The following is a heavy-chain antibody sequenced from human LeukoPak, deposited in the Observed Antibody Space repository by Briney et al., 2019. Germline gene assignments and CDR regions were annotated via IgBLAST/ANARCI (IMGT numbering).Heavy chain of an antibody. V-gene: IGHV3-7*05. Sequence: GESLRLSCAASGFTFSRFWMSWACQAPGKGLEWVANIKHDGSQKYYVDSAKGRFTISRDNAKNSVYLQMNSLTAEDTAVYYCARDGMGGIKAFDMWGQGTMVTVSS. D-gene: IGHD3-10*01. J-gene: IGHJ3*02. CDR3: ARDGMGGIKAFDM. CDR2: IKHDGSQK. CDR1: GFTFSRFW.